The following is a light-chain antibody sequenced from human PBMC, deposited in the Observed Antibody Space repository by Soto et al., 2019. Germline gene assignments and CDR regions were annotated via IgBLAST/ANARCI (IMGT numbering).Light chain of an antibody. Sequence: EIVLTQSPATLSLSPGERATLSCRASQSIGSYLAWYQQKPGQAPRLLIYGASNRATGIPARFSGSGSGTDFTLTISSLEPEDFAVYYCQQRSTSWTFGQGTKVEIK. J-gene: IGKJ1*01. CDR3: QQRSTSWT. V-gene: IGKV3-11*01. CDR2: GAS. CDR1: QSIGSY.